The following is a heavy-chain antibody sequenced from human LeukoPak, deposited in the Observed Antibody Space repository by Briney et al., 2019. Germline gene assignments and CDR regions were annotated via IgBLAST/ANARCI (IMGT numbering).Heavy chain of an antibody. J-gene: IGHJ3*02. CDR1: GYTFTSYG. D-gene: IGHD5-24*01. Sequence: ASVKVSCKASGYTFTSYGISWVRQAPGQGLEWMGWISAYSGNTNYAQKFQGRVTITADESTSTAYMELSSLRSEDTAVYYCARAWVEMAALGAFDIWGQGTMVTVSS. CDR3: ARAWVEMAALGAFDI. V-gene: IGHV1-18*01. CDR2: ISAYSGNT.